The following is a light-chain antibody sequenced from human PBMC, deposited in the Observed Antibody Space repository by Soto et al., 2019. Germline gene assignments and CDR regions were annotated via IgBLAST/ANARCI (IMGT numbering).Light chain of an antibody. CDR2: EVS. V-gene: IGLV2-14*01. Sequence: QSALTQPASVSGSPGQSITISCTGTSSDVGGYNYVSWYQQHPGKAPKLMIYEVSNRPSGVSNRXSGSKSGNTASLTISGXXAEDEAXXYCSSYTSSSTRVFGGGTKLTVL. J-gene: IGLJ3*02. CDR1: SSDVGGYNY. CDR3: SSYTSSSTRV.